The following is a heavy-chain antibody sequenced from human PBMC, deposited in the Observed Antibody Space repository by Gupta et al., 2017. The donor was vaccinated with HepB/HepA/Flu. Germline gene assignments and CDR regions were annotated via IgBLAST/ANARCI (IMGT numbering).Heavy chain of an antibody. CDR3: AKEGSASHFHR. J-gene: IGHJ1*01. D-gene: IGHD3-10*01. Sequence: EVQLVESGGGLVQPGGSLSLSCPASGFPFSTFWMSWVRQAPGKGLGWVANIKPDGSQGHYVDSVKGRFTISRDNTKNSLHLQMNSLRAEDTAVYYCAKEGSASHFHRWGQGTLVTVSS. CDR2: IKPDGSQG. CDR1: GFPFSTFW. V-gene: IGHV3-7*01.